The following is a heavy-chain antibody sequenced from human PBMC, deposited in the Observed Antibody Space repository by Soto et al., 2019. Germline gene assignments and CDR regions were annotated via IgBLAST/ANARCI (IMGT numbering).Heavy chain of an antibody. CDR1: GFTFDGYA. J-gene: IGHJ4*02. V-gene: IGHV3-9*01. CDR2: ISWNSGSI. CDR3: AKDRVAGTATYSYYFDY. Sequence: PGGSLRLSCAASGFTFDGYAMHWVRQAPGKGLEWVSGISWNSGSIGYADSVKGRFTISRDNAKNSLYLQMNSLRAEDTALYYCAKDRVAGTATYSYYFDYWGQGTLVTVSS. D-gene: IGHD6-19*01.